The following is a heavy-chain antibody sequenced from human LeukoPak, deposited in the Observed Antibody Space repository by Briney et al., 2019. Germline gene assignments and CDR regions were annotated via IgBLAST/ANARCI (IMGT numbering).Heavy chain of an antibody. Sequence: SETLSLTCTVSGGSISSYYWSWIRQPSGKGLEWIGYIYTSGSTNYNPSLKSRVTISVDTSKNQFSLKLSSVTAADTAVYYCARLESRIAAAGTEIWFDPWGQGTLVTVSS. V-gene: IGHV4-4*09. D-gene: IGHD6-13*01. CDR3: ARLESRIAAAGTEIWFDP. CDR2: IYTSGST. J-gene: IGHJ5*02. CDR1: GGSISSYY.